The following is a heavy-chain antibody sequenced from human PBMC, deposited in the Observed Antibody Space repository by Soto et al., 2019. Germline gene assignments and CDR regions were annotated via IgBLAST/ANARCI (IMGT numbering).Heavy chain of an antibody. J-gene: IGHJ6*02. CDR3: ARHAPYDSSGDNYYYYGMDV. V-gene: IGHV5-10-1*01. Sequence: RESLKISCKGSGYSFTSYWISWVRQMPGKGLEWMGRIDPSDSYTNYSPSFQGHVTISADKSISTAYLQWSSLKASDTAMYYCARHAPYDSSGDNYYYYGMDVWGQGTTVTVSS. CDR1: GYSFTSYW. D-gene: IGHD3-22*01. CDR2: IDPSDSYT.